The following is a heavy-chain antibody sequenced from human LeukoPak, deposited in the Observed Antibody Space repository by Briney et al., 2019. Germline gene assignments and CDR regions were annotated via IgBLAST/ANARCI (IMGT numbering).Heavy chain of an antibody. CDR2: IFSTGAYI. Sequence: PGESLRLLCAACGFAFSVYTMQGLRQAPGKAGEGGSSIFSTGAYIFYADAAKGRLTMSKDTPENSVYLQMNSLRPEDTAVYYCARRPDCSRGGSCYIDWLDSWGQGTLVTVSS. V-gene: IGHV3-21*01. J-gene: IGHJ5*01. CDR1: GFAFSVYT. D-gene: IGHD2-2*02. CDR3: ARRPDCSRGGSCYIDWLDS.